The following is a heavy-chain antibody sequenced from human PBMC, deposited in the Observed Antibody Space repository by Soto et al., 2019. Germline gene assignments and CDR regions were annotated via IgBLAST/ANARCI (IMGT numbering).Heavy chain of an antibody. CDR2: IHPSGQPI. CDR3: ARRDSR. J-gene: IGHJ3*01. V-gene: IGHV3-48*03. Sequence: GGSLRLSCAASDFTFSTSEMYWVRQAPGKGLEWVSYIHPSGQPIFYADSVKGRFTISRDNAKNSLYLQMSSLRAEDSAVYYCARRDSRWGQGTMVTVS. D-gene: IGHD3-22*01. CDR1: DFTFSTSE.